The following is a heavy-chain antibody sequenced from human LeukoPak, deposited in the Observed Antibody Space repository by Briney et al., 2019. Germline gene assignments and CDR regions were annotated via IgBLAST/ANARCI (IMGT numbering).Heavy chain of an antibody. CDR3: AGAPSYYYDSSGYYL. CDR1: GFTFSSYA. J-gene: IGHJ4*02. CDR2: ISYDGSNK. D-gene: IGHD3-22*01. Sequence: GGSLRLSCAASGFTFSSYAMHWVRQAPGKGLEWVAVISYDGSNKYYADSVKGRFTISRDNSKNTLYLQMNSLRAEDTAVYYCAGAPSYYYDSSGYYLWGQGTLVTVSS. V-gene: IGHV3-30*04.